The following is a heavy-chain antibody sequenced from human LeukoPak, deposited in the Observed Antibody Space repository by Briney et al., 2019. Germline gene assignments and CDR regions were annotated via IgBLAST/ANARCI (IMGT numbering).Heavy chain of an antibody. J-gene: IGHJ5*02. CDR2: INPSGGST. Sequence: ASVKVSCKASGYTFTSYYMHWVRQAPGQGLEWMGIINPSGGSTSYAQKFQGRVTITRDTSTSTVYMELSSLRSEDTAVYYCARDLPMNWFDPWGQGTLVTASS. CDR3: ARDLPMNWFDP. CDR1: GYTFTSYY. V-gene: IGHV1-46*01.